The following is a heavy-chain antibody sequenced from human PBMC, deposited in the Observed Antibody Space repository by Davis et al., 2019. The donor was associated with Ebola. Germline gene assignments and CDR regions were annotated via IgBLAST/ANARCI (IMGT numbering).Heavy chain of an antibody. J-gene: IGHJ2*01. CDR2: IYRDERT. CDR1: GFTFSSYA. D-gene: IGHD4-17*01. Sequence: GGSLRLSCAASGFTFSSYAMTWARQAPGKGPEWVSVIYRDERTYYADSVKGRFTVSRDNSENMLYLQMSTLRAEDTAVYYCARHVNGDFWYFDLWGRGTRVTVSS. CDR3: ARHVNGDFWYFDL. V-gene: IGHV3-66*04.